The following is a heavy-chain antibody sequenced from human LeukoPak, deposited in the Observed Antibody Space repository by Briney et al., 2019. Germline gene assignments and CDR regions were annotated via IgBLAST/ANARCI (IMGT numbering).Heavy chain of an antibody. V-gene: IGHV4-59*08. CDR2: IYYSGST. CDR1: GGSISSYY. Sequence: SETLSLTCTVSGGSISSYYWSWIRQPPGKGLEWIGYIYYSGSTNYNPSLKSRVTISVDTSKNQFSLKLSSVTAADTAVYYCAFWGYCSGGSCYSYYMDVWGKGTTVTVSS. CDR3: AFWGYCSGGSCYSYYMDV. J-gene: IGHJ6*03. D-gene: IGHD2-15*01.